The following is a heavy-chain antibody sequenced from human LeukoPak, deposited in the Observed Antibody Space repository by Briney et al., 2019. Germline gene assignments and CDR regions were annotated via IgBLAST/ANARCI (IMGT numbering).Heavy chain of an antibody. D-gene: IGHD2/OR15-2a*01. V-gene: IGHV3-23*01. Sequence: GGSLRLSCAASGVIISSYAMSWVRQAPGKGREWVSAINGRGDNTYYADFVKGRFTISRDNSKSTAYLQMNSLRTEDTAVYYCAKDRVSPGFNWFDPWGQGTLVTVSS. CDR2: INGRGDNT. J-gene: IGHJ5*02. CDR3: AKDRVSPGFNWFDP. CDR1: GVIISSYA.